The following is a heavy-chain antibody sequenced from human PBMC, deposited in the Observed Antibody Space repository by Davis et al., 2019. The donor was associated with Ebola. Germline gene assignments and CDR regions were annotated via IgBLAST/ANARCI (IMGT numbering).Heavy chain of an antibody. Sequence: GESLKISCAASGFTFSTYAMGWVRQTPGKGLEWVSLISGRDGSTYYADSVKGRFTISRDNSKNTLYLQMNSLRAEDTAVYYCAKEKESWFFDLWGRGTLVTVSS. CDR3: AKEKESWFFDL. J-gene: IGHJ2*01. CDR1: GFTFSTYA. CDR2: ISGRDGST. V-gene: IGHV3-23*01.